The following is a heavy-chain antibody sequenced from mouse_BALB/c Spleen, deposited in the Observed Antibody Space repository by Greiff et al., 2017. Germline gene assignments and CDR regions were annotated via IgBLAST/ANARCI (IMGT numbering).Heavy chain of an antibody. D-gene: IGHD2-3*01. J-gene: IGHJ3*01. CDR3: AGDGYYVEVAY. V-gene: IGHV1S29*02. CDR1: GYTFTDYN. Sequence: VQLQQSGPELVKPGASVNISCKASGYTFTDYNMHWVKQSHGKSLEWIGYIYPYNGGTGYNQKFKSKATLTVDNSSSTAYMELRSLTSEDSAVYYCAGDGYYVEVAYWGQGTLVTVSA. CDR2: IYPYNGGT.